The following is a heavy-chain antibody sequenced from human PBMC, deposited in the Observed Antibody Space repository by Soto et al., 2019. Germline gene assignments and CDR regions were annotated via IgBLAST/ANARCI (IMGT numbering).Heavy chain of an antibody. Sequence: EVQLVESGGGLVQPGGSLRLSCAASGFTFSSYSMNWVRQAPGKGLEWVSYISSSSSTIYYADSVKGRFTISRDNAKNSLYLQMNSLRDEYTAVYYCARDGYDYVWGSSSYGMDVWGQGTTVTVSS. D-gene: IGHD3-16*01. CDR3: ARDGYDYVWGSSSYGMDV. CDR2: ISSSSSTI. J-gene: IGHJ6*02. CDR1: GFTFSSYS. V-gene: IGHV3-48*02.